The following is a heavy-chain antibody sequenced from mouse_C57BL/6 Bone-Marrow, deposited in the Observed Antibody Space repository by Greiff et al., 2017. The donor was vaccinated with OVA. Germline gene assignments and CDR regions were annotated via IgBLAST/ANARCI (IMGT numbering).Heavy chain of an antibody. D-gene: IGHD1-1*01. J-gene: IGHJ4*01. V-gene: IGHV2-9-1*01. CDR2: IWTGGGT. CDR3: ARSHYGSSYGYAMDY. CDR1: GFSLTSYA. Sequence: VKLMESGPGLVAPSQSLSITCTVSGFSLTSYAISWVRQPPGKGLEWLGVIWTGGGTNYNSALKSRLSISKDNSKSQVFLKMNSLQTDDTARYYCARSHYGSSYGYAMDYWGQGTSVTVSS.